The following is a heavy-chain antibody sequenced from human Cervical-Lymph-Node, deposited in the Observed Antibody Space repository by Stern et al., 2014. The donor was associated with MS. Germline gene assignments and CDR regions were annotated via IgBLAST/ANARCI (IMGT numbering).Heavy chain of an antibody. CDR3: ARGVGMTH. J-gene: IGHJ4*02. Sequence: VQLLESGGGLVKPGGSLRLSCEASGFTFSDYYMHWVRQTPGKGLEWISYISHSDDTVDYAESVQGRFTISRDEGKHSMYLAMNSLRADDTAVYYCARGVGMTHWGQGTLVTVSS. CDR1: GFTFSDYY. V-gene: IGHV3-11*01. D-gene: IGHD2-21*01. CDR2: ISHSDDTV.